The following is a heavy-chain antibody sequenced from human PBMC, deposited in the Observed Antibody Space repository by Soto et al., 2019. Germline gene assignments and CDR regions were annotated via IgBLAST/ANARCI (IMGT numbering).Heavy chain of an antibody. CDR1: GFTFSDYY. Sequence: GGSLRLSCAASGFTFSDYYMSWIRQAPGKGLEWVSYISSSGSTIYYADSVKGRFTISRDNAKNSLYLQMNSLRAEDTAVYYCATHNYYDSSGYQRAFDIWGQGTMVTVSS. D-gene: IGHD3-22*01. CDR2: ISSSGSTI. J-gene: IGHJ3*02. CDR3: ATHNYYDSSGYQRAFDI. V-gene: IGHV3-11*01.